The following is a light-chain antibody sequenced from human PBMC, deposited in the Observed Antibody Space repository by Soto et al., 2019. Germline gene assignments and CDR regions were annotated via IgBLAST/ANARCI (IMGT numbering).Light chain of an antibody. CDR3: QQYYSTPLT. J-gene: IGKJ4*01. V-gene: IGKV3-11*01. CDR2: DTS. Sequence: EIVLPQSPATLSLSPGESATLSCRASQTIRGLLAWYQHRPGQAHRLLIYDTSNRATGIPARFSGSGSGTDFTLTISSLQAEDVAVYYCQQYYSTPLTVGGGNKVDIK. CDR1: QTIRGL.